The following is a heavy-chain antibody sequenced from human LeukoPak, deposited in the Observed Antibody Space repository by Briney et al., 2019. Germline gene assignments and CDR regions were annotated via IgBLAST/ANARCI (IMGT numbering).Heavy chain of an antibody. J-gene: IGHJ3*02. CDR1: GGSISNSNW. V-gene: IGHV4-4*02. CDR2: IYHSRST. CDR3: ARDYGGNSGTGAFDI. D-gene: IGHD4-23*01. Sequence: NPSETLSLTCAVSGGSISNSNWWSWVRQPPGKGLEWIGEIYHSRSTNYNPSLKSRVTISVDKSKNQFSLKLSSVTAADTAVYYCARDYGGNSGTGAFDIWGQGTMVTVSS.